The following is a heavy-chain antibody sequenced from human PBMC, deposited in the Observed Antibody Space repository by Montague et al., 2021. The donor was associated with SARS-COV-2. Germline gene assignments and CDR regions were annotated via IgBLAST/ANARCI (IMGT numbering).Heavy chain of an antibody. J-gene: IGHJ4*02. Sequence: SETLSLTCSVSGGSIGSYYWSWLRQPPGKGLEWIGHIHYSRSSTYSPSFKSRVTISIDTPKNQFSLKLSSVTAADTAVYYCARSLDPSGTYYLPYWGQGTLVTVSS. V-gene: IGHV4-59*01. CDR3: ARSLDPSGTYYLPY. CDR1: GGSIGSYY. CDR2: IHYSRSS. D-gene: IGHD3-10*01.